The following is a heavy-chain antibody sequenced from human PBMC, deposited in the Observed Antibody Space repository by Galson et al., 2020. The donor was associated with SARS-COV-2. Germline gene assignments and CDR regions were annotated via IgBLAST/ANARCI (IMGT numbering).Heavy chain of an antibody. CDR3: ARGNAPGVTICGIGADPCGMDV. D-gene: IGHD3-3*01. V-gene: IGHV4-61*02. J-gene: IGHJ6*02. CDR1: GGSISSGNYY. Sequence: SETLSLTCTVSGGSISSGNYYWSWIRQPAGKGLEWIGRIYKSGNTNYNPSLWSQVTISVDTSKNQFSLKLRSVTAADTALYYCARGNAPGVTICGIGADPCGMDVWGQGTAVTVSS. CDR2: IYKSGNT.